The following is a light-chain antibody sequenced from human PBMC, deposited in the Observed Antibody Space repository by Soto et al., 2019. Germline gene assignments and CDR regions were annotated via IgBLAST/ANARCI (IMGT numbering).Light chain of an antibody. J-gene: IGLJ1*01. CDR1: SSDVGGYNF. V-gene: IGLV2-14*01. Sequence: QSALTQPASVSGSPGQSITISCTGTSSDVGGYNFVSWYQHHPGKAPKLMIYEVVNRPSGVSNRFSGSKSGNTASLTISGLQVEDEADYYCTSYTSSSPLVFGTGTKLTVL. CDR3: TSYTSSSPLV. CDR2: EVV.